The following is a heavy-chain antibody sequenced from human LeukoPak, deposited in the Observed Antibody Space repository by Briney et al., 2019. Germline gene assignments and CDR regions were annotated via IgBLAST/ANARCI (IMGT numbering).Heavy chain of an antibody. CDR2: IWYDGSNK. CDR1: GFTFSSYG. J-gene: IGHJ3*02. CDR3: ARVVGATGAFDI. V-gene: IGHV3-33*01. D-gene: IGHD1-26*01. Sequence: GGSLRLSCAASGFTFSSYGMHWVRQAPGKGLEWVAVIWYDGSNKYYADSVKGRFTISRDNSKNTLYLQMNSLRAEDTAVYYCARVVGATGAFDIWGQGTMVTVSS.